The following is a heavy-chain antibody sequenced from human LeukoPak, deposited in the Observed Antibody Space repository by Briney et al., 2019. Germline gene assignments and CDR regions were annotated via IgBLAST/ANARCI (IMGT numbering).Heavy chain of an antibody. CDR2: ISYDGSNK. D-gene: IGHD6-13*01. Sequence: GGSLRLSCAASGFTFSSYAMHWVRQAPGKGLEWVAVISYDGSNKYYADSVKGRFTISRDNAKNSLYLQMNSLRAEDTAVYYCARDRQQQLVHWFDPWGQGTLVTVSS. CDR3: ARDRQQQLVHWFDP. J-gene: IGHJ5*02. V-gene: IGHV3-30-3*01. CDR1: GFTFSSYA.